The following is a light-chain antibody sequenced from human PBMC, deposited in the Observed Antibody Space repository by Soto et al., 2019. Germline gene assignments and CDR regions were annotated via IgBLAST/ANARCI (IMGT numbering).Light chain of an antibody. CDR1: QSIGLA. V-gene: IGKV3-11*01. CDR2: DAS. Sequence: EIVLTQSPATLSLSPGERATLSCRASQSIGLAIAWYQHKPGQAPRLLIFDASQRATGIPARFRGSGSGTDFSLSISSLEPEDFAVYYCQLRTDRPPWTLGQGTKLDI. CDR3: QLRTDRPPWT. J-gene: IGKJ1*01.